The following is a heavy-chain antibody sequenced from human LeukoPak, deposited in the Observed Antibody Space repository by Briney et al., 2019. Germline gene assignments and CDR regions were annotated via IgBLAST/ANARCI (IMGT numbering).Heavy chain of an antibody. CDR2: IYYSGST. D-gene: IGHD3-3*01. Sequence: PSETLSLTCTVSGGSISSSSYYWGWIRQPPGKGLEWIGSIYYSGSTYYNPSFKSRVTISVDTSKNQFSLKLSSVTAADTAVYYCARGLEWLLLYYFDYWGQGTLVTVSS. V-gene: IGHV4-39*07. CDR1: GGSISSSSYY. CDR3: ARGLEWLLLYYFDY. J-gene: IGHJ4*02.